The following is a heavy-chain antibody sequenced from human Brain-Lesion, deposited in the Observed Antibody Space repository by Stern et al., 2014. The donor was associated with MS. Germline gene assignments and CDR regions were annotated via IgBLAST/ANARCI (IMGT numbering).Heavy chain of an antibody. D-gene: IGHD2-2*01. CDR3: AISSSRYYFDS. Sequence: VHLVXSGGTLVKPGGSLRLSCAASGFIFSDYYMNWIRQAPGQGLEWVSYISTTASTIYYADSVKGRFTISRDNTKNSLFLQMSSLRAEDTAVYYCAISSSRYYFDSWGLGTLVTVSS. CDR1: GFIFSDYY. J-gene: IGHJ4*02. V-gene: IGHV3-11*01. CDR2: ISTTASTI.